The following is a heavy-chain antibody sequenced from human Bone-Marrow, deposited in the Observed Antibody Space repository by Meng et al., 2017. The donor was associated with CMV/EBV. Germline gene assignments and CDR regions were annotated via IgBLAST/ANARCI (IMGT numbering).Heavy chain of an antibody. D-gene: IGHD2-15*01. Sequence: GGPWRLSCAASGFTFSSYWMHWVRQAPGKGLVWVSRINSDGSSTNYADSVKGRFTISRDNAKNTLYLQMNSLRAEDTAVYYCARELGYNYYYGMDVWGQGTTVPVSS. CDR3: ARELGYNYYYGMDV. J-gene: IGHJ6*02. V-gene: IGHV3-74*01. CDR1: GFTFSSYW. CDR2: INSDGSST.